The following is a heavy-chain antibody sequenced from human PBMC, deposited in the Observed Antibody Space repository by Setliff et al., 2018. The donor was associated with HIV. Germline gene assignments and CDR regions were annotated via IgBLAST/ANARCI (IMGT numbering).Heavy chain of an antibody. D-gene: IGHD6-19*01. CDR1: TYTFTNYA. V-gene: IGHV1-18*01. Sequence: GASVKVSCKASTYTFTNYAITWVRQAPGQRPEWMGWISAYDGDTKYAQKFHNRLSMTADTSTTTAYMDLRGLTSDDTGVYYCARAAVAGPWRKLDYWGQGTQVTVSS. J-gene: IGHJ4*02. CDR2: ISAYDGDT. CDR3: ARAAVAGPWRKLDY.